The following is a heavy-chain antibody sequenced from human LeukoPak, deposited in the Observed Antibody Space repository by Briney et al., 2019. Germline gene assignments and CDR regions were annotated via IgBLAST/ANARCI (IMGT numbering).Heavy chain of an antibody. J-gene: IGHJ5*02. V-gene: IGHV1-24*01. CDR1: VYTLTESS. CDR3: ATDVNGLASFDP. CDR2: FDPEAGET. D-gene: IGHD2-8*01. Sequence: ASVTVSFTFSVYTLTESSMHWVRQAPGKGLEWMGGFDPEAGETIYTRKFQSRVNMTEDTSTDTAYMELSSLRSEDTAVYYCATDVNGLASFDPWGQGTLVTVSS.